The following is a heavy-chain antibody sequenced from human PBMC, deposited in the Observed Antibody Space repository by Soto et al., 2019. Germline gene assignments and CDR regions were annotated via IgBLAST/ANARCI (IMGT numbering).Heavy chain of an antibody. D-gene: IGHD2-2*02. Sequence: ASVKVSCKASGYTFTSYDINWVRQATGQGLEWMGWMNPNSGNTGYAQKFQGRVTMTRNTSISTAYMELSSLRSEDTAVYYCARGGSRERDIVVGPAAIRRRYNWFDPWGQGILVTVSS. CDR3: ARGGSRERDIVVGPAAIRRRYNWFDP. V-gene: IGHV1-8*01. J-gene: IGHJ5*02. CDR2: MNPNSGNT. CDR1: GYTFTSYD.